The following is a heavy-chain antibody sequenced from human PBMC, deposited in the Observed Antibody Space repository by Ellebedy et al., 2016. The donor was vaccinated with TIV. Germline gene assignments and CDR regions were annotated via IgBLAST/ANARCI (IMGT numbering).Heavy chain of an antibody. V-gene: IGHV3-53*01. CDR2: IYRGGNT. D-gene: IGHD4-17*01. Sequence: GESLKISCAASGFIVSSNFVAWVRQAPGKGLEWVSVIYRGGNTYYAASMRGRFTISRDKSKNTVYLQMNSMRAEDTAVYYCARAVSDYPNTFENWGQGTLVIVSA. CDR1: GFIVSSNF. CDR3: ARAVSDYPNTFEN. J-gene: IGHJ4*02.